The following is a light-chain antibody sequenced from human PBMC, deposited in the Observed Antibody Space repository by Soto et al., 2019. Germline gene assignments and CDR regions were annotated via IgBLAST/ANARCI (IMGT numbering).Light chain of an antibody. Sequence: EIVLTQSPGTLSLSPGQRATHSCRASQSVSSSSLAWYQQRPGQAPRLLIYGASRRATGIPDRFSGSGSGTDFTLTISRLEPEDFAVYYCQHYGASPKYTFGQGTKLEIK. CDR3: QHYGASPKYT. V-gene: IGKV3-20*01. CDR2: GAS. J-gene: IGKJ2*01. CDR1: QSVSSSS.